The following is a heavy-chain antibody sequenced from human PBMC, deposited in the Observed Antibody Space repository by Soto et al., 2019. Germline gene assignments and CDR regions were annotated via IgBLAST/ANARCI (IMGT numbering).Heavy chain of an antibody. CDR3: AGDRSGSWYGRGYHYYGMDV. Sequence: QVQLVESGGGLVRPGGSLRLSCAASGFSLSDAYMSWIRQAPGTGLEWISYIDSSGRTIYHADSVKGRFIISRDNAKNSLYLQMNSLRVEDTAVYYCAGDRSGSWYGRGYHYYGMDVWGQGTTVTVSS. V-gene: IGHV3-11*01. CDR2: IDSSGRTI. J-gene: IGHJ6*02. CDR1: GFSLSDAY. D-gene: IGHD6-13*01.